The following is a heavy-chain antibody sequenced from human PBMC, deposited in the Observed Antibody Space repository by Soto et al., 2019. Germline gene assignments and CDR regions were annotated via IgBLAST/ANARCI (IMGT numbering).Heavy chain of an antibody. J-gene: IGHJ4*02. Sequence: QVQLVQSGAEVKKPGASVKVSCKASGYTFTSYGISWVRQAPGQGLEWMGWISAYNGNTNYAQKLQGRVTMTTDTSTSTAYMELRSLRSDDTAVYYCARANFWSGYYTDFPSAIIDYWGQGTLVTVSS. CDR1: GYTFTSYG. CDR2: ISAYNGNT. D-gene: IGHD3-3*01. V-gene: IGHV1-18*04. CDR3: ARANFWSGYYTDFPSAIIDY.